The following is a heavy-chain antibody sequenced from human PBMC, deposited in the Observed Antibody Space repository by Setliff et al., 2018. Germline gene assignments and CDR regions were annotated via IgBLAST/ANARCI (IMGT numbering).Heavy chain of an antibody. CDR3: ARVGFGGPIYGGNSYAFDI. D-gene: IGHD3-16*01. CDR1: GGSISSGDYY. Sequence: TLSLTCTVSGGSISSGDYYWSWIRQPPGKGLEWIGYIYYSGSTYYNPSLKSRVTISVDTSKNQFSLKLSSVTAADTAVYYCARVGFGGPIYGGNSYAFDIWGQGTMVTVSS. CDR2: IYYSGST. V-gene: IGHV4-30-4*08. J-gene: IGHJ3*02.